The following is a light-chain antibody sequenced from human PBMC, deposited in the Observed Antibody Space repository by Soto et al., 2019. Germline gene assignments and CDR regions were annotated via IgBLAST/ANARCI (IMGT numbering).Light chain of an antibody. CDR1: SSDVGYHDF. Sequence: QSALTQPASVSGSLGQSITISCTGTSSDVGYHDFVSWYRQYPGKAPKVLIYEVYDRPPGVSDRFSGSKSGNTASLAISGLQADDEADYYCSSFTSADTVLFGGGTKLTVL. CDR2: EVY. J-gene: IGLJ3*02. V-gene: IGLV2-14*01. CDR3: SSFTSADTVL.